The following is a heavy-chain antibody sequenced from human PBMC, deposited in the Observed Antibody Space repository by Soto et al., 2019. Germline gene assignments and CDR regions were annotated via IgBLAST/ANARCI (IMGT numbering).Heavy chain of an antibody. CDR1: GYTFTSYG. CDR3: ARGSAAAGPYYFDY. V-gene: IGHV1-18*01. Sequence: ASVKVSCKASGYTFTSYGISWVRQAPGQGLEWMGWISAYNGNTNYAQKLQGRVTMTTDTSTSTAYMELRSLRSEDTAVYYCARGSAAAGPYYFDYWAQGTLVTVS. CDR2: ISAYNGNT. D-gene: IGHD6-13*01. J-gene: IGHJ4*02.